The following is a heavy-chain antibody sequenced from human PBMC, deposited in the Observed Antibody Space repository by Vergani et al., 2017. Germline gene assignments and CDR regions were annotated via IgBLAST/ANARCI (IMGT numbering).Heavy chain of an antibody. J-gene: IGHJ4*02. V-gene: IGHV4-39*01. CDR3: ARQGYSSSWSDY. CDR2: IYYSGST. D-gene: IGHD6-13*01. Sequence: QLQLQESGPGLVKPSETLSLTCTVSGGSISSSSYYWGWIRQPPGKGLEWIGSIYYSGSTYYNPSLKSRVTISVDTSKNQFSRKLSSVTAADTAVYYCARQGYSSSWSDYWGQGTLVTVSS. CDR1: GGSISSSSYY.